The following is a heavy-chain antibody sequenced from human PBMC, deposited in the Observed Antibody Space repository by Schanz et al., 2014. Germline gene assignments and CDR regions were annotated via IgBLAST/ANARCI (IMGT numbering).Heavy chain of an antibody. Sequence: QVQMVESGGGVVQPGRSLRLSCVASGFTFSSYGMHWVRQAPGKGLEWVAVIWYDENNKYYADSVKGRFTISRDNSKNTLYLQMNTLRAEDTAMYYCARDRGYCSGGSCLTFDYWGQGTLVTVSA. CDR1: GFTFSSYG. V-gene: IGHV3-33*01. CDR3: ARDRGYCSGGSCLTFDY. D-gene: IGHD2-15*01. J-gene: IGHJ4*02. CDR2: IWYDENNK.